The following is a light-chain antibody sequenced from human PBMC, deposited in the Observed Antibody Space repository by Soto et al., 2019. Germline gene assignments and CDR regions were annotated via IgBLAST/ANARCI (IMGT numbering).Light chain of an antibody. V-gene: IGKV2-28*01. CDR1: QSLLHSNGYNY. J-gene: IGKJ4*01. Sequence: DIVMTQSPLSLPVTPGEPASISCRSSQSLLHSNGYNYLDWYLQKPGQSPQLLISLGSNRASGVPDRFSGSGSATDFTLKISRVEAEDVGVYYCMQALQTPLTFGGGTKVEIK. CDR3: MQALQTPLT. CDR2: LGS.